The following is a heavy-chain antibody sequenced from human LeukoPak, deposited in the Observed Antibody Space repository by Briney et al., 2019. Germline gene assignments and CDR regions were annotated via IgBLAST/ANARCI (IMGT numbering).Heavy chain of an antibody. D-gene: IGHD5-18*01. CDR3: ARQAIQLWFDY. Sequence: SQTLSPTCTVSGVSISSGGYYWSWIRQHPGKGLEWIGYIYYSGSTYYNPSLKSRVTISVDTSKNQFSLKLSSVTAADTAVYYCARQAIQLWFDYWGQGTLVTVSS. CDR2: IYYSGST. J-gene: IGHJ5*01. V-gene: IGHV4-31*03. CDR1: GVSISSGGYY.